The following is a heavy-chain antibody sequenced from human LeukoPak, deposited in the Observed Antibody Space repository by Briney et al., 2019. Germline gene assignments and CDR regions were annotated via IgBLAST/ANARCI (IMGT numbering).Heavy chain of an antibody. CDR1: GFTFSSYW. D-gene: IGHD3-10*01. CDR2: ISSSSSYT. V-gene: IGHV3-11*06. Sequence: GGSLRLSCAASGFTFSSYWMSWIRQAPGKGLERVSYISSSSSYTNYADSVKGRFTISRDNAKNSLYLQMNSLRAEDTAVYYCARDGYGSGSGYYGMDVWGKGTTVTVSS. CDR3: ARDGYGSGSGYYGMDV. J-gene: IGHJ6*04.